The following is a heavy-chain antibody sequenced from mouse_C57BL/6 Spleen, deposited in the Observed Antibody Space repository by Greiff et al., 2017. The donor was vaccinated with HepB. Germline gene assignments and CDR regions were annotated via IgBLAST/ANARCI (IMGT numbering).Heavy chain of an antibody. CDR3: ARSPLYYYGSSYWYFDG. D-gene: IGHD1-1*01. J-gene: IGHJ1*03. CDR2: IYPRDGST. CDR1: GYTFTDHT. Sequence: VQLQQSDAELVKPGASVKISCKVSGYTFTDHTIHWMKQRPEQGLEWIGYIYPRDGSTKYNEKFKGKATLTADKSSRTADLQLNSLTAEDSAVLFCARSPLYYYGSSYWYFDGWGTGTTVTVSS. V-gene: IGHV1-78*01.